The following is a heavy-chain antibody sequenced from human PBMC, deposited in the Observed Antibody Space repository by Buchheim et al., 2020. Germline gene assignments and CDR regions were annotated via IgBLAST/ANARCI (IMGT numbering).Heavy chain of an antibody. Sequence: QVQLVESGGGVVQPGRSLRLSCAASGFTFSSYGMHWVRQAPGKGLEWVAIMLYDGSNKSYAESVKDRFTISSAISTKTLYLQMNSRRAEDTAVYYCARDRFADHVWGTYRYMDVWGQGTT. CDR2: MLYDGSNK. D-gene: IGHD3-16*02. CDR1: GFTFSSYG. CDR3: ARDRFADHVWGTYRYMDV. J-gene: IGHJ6*02. V-gene: IGHV3-33*05.